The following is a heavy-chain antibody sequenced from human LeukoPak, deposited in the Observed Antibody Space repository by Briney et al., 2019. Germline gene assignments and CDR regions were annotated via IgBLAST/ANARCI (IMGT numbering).Heavy chain of an antibody. V-gene: IGHV4-38-2*02. CDR3: ARATVHGGGDFDY. D-gene: IGHD4-11*01. CDR1: GYSISSGYY. CDR2: IYHSGST. Sequence: SETLSLTCTVSGYSISSGYYWGWIRQPPGKGLEWIGSIYHSGSTYYNPSLKSRVTISVDTSKDQFSLKLSSVTAADTAVYYCARATVHGGGDFDYWGQGTLVTVSS. J-gene: IGHJ4*02.